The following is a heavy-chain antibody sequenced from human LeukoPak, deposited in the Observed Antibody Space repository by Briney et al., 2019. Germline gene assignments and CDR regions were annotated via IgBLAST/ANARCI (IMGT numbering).Heavy chain of an antibody. Sequence: ASVKVSCKASGYTFTSYGISWVRQAPGQGLEWIGWISDYNGNTNYAQKFQGRVTMTTDTSTSTANLELRSLRSDDTAVYYCARDGVPAAVSCPGRFDPWGQGTLVTVSS. V-gene: IGHV1-18*01. J-gene: IGHJ5*02. D-gene: IGHD2-2*01. CDR3: ARDGVPAAVSCPGRFDP. CDR2: ISDYNGNT. CDR1: GYTFTSYG.